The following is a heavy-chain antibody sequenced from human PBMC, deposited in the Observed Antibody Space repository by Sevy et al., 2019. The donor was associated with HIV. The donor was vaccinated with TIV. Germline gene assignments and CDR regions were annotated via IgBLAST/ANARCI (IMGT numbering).Heavy chain of an antibody. CDR2: LAFGCGEI. Sequence: GGSLRLPCAASGFTFSKYSMSWVRQPPGKGLEGVSTLAFGCGEINYADSVKGRFTISRDNSKSSVYLQMNNLRPEDTAVYYCAREGCTKPHDYWGQGTLVTVSS. D-gene: IGHD2-8*01. J-gene: IGHJ4*02. V-gene: IGHV3-23*01. CDR1: GFTFSKYS. CDR3: AREGCTKPHDY.